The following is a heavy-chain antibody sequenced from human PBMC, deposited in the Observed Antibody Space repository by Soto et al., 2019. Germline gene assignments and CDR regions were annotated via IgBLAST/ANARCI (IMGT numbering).Heavy chain of an antibody. CDR2: ISHLETT. Sequence: SEPLSLTCIFACFPIIYGAYSWNLIRQSPGKGLEWLGYISHLETTYYNPSFRSRLSLSIDRTRNQFFLSLSSMTAADKAVYYCLMGGGYHAFWFRGPGIPVTVS. D-gene: IGHD3-3*01. J-gene: IGHJ4*02. CDR1: CFPIIYGAYS. V-gene: IGHV4-30-2*06. CDR3: LMGGGYHAFWF.